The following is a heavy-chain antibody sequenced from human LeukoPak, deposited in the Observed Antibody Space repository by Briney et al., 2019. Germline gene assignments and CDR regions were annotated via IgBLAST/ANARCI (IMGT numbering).Heavy chain of an antibody. CDR2: ISGSGGST. Sequence: TGGSLRLSCAASGFTFSSYAMSWVRQAPGKGLEWVSAISGSGGSTYYADSVKGRFTISRDNSKNTLYLQMNSLRAEDTAVYYCAKQQWLVNYYYYMDVWGKGTRSPSP. V-gene: IGHV3-23*01. CDR1: GFTFSSYA. D-gene: IGHD6-19*01. CDR3: AKQQWLVNYYYYMDV. J-gene: IGHJ6*03.